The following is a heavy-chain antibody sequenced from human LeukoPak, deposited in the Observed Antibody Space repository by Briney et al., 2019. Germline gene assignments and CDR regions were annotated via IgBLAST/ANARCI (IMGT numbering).Heavy chain of an antibody. Sequence: GGSLRLSCAASGFTFKDSWMTWFRQAPGKGLEWVGLIKKTADGGTTYYGAPVKGRFIISRDDSKNTLSLQMDSLKTEDTGVYYCTAGLCHTDHDYWGQGTLVTVSS. CDR1: GFTFKDSW. J-gene: IGHJ4*02. V-gene: IGHV3-15*01. CDR3: TAGLCHTDHDY. CDR2: IKKTADGGTT. D-gene: IGHD2-2*02.